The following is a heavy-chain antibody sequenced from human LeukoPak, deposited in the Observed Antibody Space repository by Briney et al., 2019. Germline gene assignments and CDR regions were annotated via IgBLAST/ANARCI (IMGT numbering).Heavy chain of an antibody. J-gene: IGHJ5*02. CDR2: IYTSGST. Sequence: PSETLSLTCTVSGGSISSGSYYWSWIRQPAGKGLEWIGRIYTSGSTNYNPSLKSRVTISVDTSKNQFSLKLSSVTAADTAVYYCARGNDYGDYRVSDNWFDPWGQGTLVTVSS. D-gene: IGHD4-17*01. CDR1: GGSISSGSYY. V-gene: IGHV4-61*02. CDR3: ARGNDYGDYRVSDNWFDP.